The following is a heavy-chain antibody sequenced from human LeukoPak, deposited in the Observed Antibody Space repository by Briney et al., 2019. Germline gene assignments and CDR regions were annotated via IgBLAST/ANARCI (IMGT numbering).Heavy chain of an antibody. J-gene: IGHJ3*02. CDR2: INPSGGST. V-gene: IGHV1-46*01. D-gene: IGHD1-26*01. CDR1: GGTFSSYA. CDR3: ARDQGIVGATSGRAFDI. Sequence: ASVKVSCKASGGTFSSYAISWVRQAPGQGLEWMGIINPSGGSTSYAQKFQGRVTMTRDMSTSTVYMELSSLRSEDTAVYYCARDQGIVGATSGRAFDIWGQGTMVTVSS.